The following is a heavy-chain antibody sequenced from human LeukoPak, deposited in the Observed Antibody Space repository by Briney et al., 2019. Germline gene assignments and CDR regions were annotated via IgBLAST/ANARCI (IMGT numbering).Heavy chain of an antibody. CDR3: ARVTSGWPDAFDI. CDR1: GFTFSSYG. V-gene: IGHV3-30*03. D-gene: IGHD6-19*01. Sequence: GGSLRLSCAASGFTFSSYGMHWVRQAPGKGLEWVAVISYDGSNKYYADSVKGRFTISRDNVKNTLYLQMNSLRAEDTAVYYCARVTSGWPDAFDIWGQGTMVTVSS. J-gene: IGHJ3*02. CDR2: ISYDGSNK.